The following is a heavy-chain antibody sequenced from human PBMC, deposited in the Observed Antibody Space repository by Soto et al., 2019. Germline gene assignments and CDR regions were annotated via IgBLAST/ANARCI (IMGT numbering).Heavy chain of an antibody. Sequence: VQLLESGGGLIQPGGSLRLSCAASGFTFSCGIHWLGQAPGKGVEWLAYISYNASNKFYGDSVKGRFTISRDNFKNTQFLHMNSLRAEDTAVYYCAKLVIGYCSGNTCDDYWGQGTLVAVSS. D-gene: IGHD2-15*01. V-gene: IGHV3-30*18. J-gene: IGHJ4*02. CDR2: ISYNASNK. CDR3: AKLVIGYCSGNTCDDY. CDR1: GFTFSCG.